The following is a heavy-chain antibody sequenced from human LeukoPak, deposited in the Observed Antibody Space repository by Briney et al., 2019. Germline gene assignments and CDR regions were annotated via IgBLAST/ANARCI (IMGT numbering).Heavy chain of an antibody. D-gene: IGHD3-16*01. CDR2: IYYSGST. Sequence: PSETLSLTCTVSGYSISGGYYWSWIRQPPGKGLEWIGYIYYSGSTYYNPSLKSRVTISVDTSKNQFSLKLSSVTAADTAVYYCARDRWGVKDYWGQGTLVTVSS. CDR1: GYSISGGYY. J-gene: IGHJ4*02. V-gene: IGHV4-30-4*01. CDR3: ARDRWGVKDY.